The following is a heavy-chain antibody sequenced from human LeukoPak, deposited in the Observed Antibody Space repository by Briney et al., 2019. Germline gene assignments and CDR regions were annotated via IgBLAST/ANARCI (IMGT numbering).Heavy chain of an antibody. V-gene: IGHV4-39*07. CDR3: ARNYWEVRFSVTLDY. D-gene: IGHD3-16*01. Sequence: YNPSLKSRVTISVDTSKNQFSLKLTSVTAADTAVDYCARNYWEVRFSVTLDYWGQGTLVTVSS. J-gene: IGHJ4*02.